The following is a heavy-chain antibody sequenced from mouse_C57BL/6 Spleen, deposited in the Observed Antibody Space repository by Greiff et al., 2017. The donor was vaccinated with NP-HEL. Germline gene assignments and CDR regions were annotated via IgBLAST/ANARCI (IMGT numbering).Heavy chain of an antibody. CDR1: GYTFTDYY. Sequence: EVQLQQSGPELVKPGASVKISCKASGYTFTDYYMNWVKQSHGKSLEWIGDINPNNGGTSYNQKFKGKATLTVDKSYSTAYMELRSLTSEDSAVYYCARDYGSSVAWFAYWGQGTLVTVSA. J-gene: IGHJ3*01. V-gene: IGHV1-26*01. CDR3: ARDYGSSVAWFAY. CDR2: INPNNGGT. D-gene: IGHD1-1*01.